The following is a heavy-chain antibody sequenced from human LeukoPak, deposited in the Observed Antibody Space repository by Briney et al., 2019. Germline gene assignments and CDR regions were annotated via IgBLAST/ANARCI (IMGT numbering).Heavy chain of an antibody. D-gene: IGHD3-10*01. V-gene: IGHV4-59*01. J-gene: IGHJ4*02. CDR3: ARVGSYYGSGIFIPYFDY. CDR2: NYYSGST. Sequence: SEPLSLTCTVSGGSFSSYYWSWIRQPPGKAREGIGYNYYSGSTNYNPSLKSRVTISVDTSKNQFSLKLSSVTAADTAVYYCARVGSYYGSGIFIPYFDYWGQGTLVTVSS. CDR1: GGSFSSYY.